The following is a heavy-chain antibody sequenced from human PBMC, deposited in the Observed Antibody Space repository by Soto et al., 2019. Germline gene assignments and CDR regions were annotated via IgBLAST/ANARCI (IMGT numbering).Heavy chain of an antibody. D-gene: IGHD3-16*01. Sequence: QLQLQESGSGLVKPSQTLSLTCAVSGGSISSGNSYSWSWIRQPPGKGLEWIGSISHTGSTSYNPSLKGRVTMSVDKSKNQFSLKLSSVTAADMPVYYCARAVAPYLGTWFDPWGQGTLVIVSS. CDR3: ARAVAPYLGTWFDP. J-gene: IGHJ5*02. CDR2: ISHTGST. V-gene: IGHV4-30-2*01. CDR1: GGSISSGNSYS.